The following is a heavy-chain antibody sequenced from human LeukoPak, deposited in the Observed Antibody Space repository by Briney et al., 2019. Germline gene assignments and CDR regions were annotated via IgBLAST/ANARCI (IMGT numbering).Heavy chain of an antibody. D-gene: IGHD2-15*01. V-gene: IGHV3-21*01. CDR3: ARVGLVGVAASRYYYYGMVV. Sequence: PAGTLSLTWAVSGGTFSSDSINWGRQPPQQGLDRVSSISSSSSYIYYADPVKGRFTISRDNDENSLYLHMNSLRAGDTAVYYCARVGLVGVAASRYYYYGMVVWRKGSTVAVSS. CDR1: GGTFSSDS. J-gene: IGHJ6*04. CDR2: ISSSSSYI.